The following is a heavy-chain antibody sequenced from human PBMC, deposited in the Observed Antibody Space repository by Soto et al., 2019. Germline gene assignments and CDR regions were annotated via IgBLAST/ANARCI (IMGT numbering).Heavy chain of an antibody. CDR2: FFSDAER. J-gene: IGHJ6*02. V-gene: IGHV2-26*01. CDR1: GFSLTNGRMG. CDR3: ARMDGDYNYYGLDV. D-gene: IGHD4-17*01. Sequence: LVNPTETLTLTCSVSGFSLTNGRMGVSWIRQPPGKALEWLAHFFSDAERSYSTSMQSRLNMYKDSSGSQVVLTMTNMAPADTATYFCARMDGDYNYYGLDVWGHGIAVTSP.